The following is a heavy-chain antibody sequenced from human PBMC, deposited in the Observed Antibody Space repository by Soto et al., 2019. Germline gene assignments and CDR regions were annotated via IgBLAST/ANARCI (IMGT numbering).Heavy chain of an antibody. Sequence: QVQLVESGGGVVQPGRSLRLSCAASGFTFSSYGMHWVRQAPGKGLEWVAVISYDGSNKYYADSMKGRFTISRDNSKNTLYLQMNSLRAEDTAVYYCAKAPITGTTPFDYWGQGTLVTVSS. V-gene: IGHV3-30*18. J-gene: IGHJ4*02. CDR2: ISYDGSNK. D-gene: IGHD1-7*01. CDR1: GFTFSSYG. CDR3: AKAPITGTTPFDY.